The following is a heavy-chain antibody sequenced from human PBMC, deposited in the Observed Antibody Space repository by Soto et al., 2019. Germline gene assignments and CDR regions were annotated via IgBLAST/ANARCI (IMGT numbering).Heavy chain of an antibody. D-gene: IGHD2-15*01. Sequence: QVQLVQSGAEVKKPGSSVKVSCKAPGGTFSSYAISWVRQAPGQGLEWMGGIIPIFGTAKYAQKCQGRVTITPDESTSTGYMELSSLRSEDTAVYYCARSQGGSSSLDIYYYYYYGMDVWGQGTTVTVSS. V-gene: IGHV1-69*01. CDR1: GGTFSSYA. CDR2: IIPIFGTA. CDR3: ARSQGGSSSLDIYYYYYYGMDV. J-gene: IGHJ6*02.